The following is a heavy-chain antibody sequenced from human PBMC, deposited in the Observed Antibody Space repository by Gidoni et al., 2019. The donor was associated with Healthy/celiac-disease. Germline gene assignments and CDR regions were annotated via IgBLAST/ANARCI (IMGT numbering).Heavy chain of an antibody. CDR1: GFTFSSSA. J-gene: IGHJ3*02. V-gene: IGHV3-30-3*01. Sequence: QVQLVESGGGVVQPGRSLRLSCAASGFTFSSSAMHWVRQAPGKGLEWVAVIAYDGSNKYYADSVKGRFTISRDNSKNTLYLQMYSLRAEDTAVYYCARDYIVVVPAASQGADAFDIWGQGTMVTVSS. D-gene: IGHD2-2*01. CDR2: IAYDGSNK. CDR3: ARDYIVVVPAASQGADAFDI.